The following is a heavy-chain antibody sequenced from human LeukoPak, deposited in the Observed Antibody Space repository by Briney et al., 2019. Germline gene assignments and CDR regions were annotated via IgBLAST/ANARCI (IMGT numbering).Heavy chain of an antibody. Sequence: ASVKVSCKASGYTFTSYYMHWVRQAPGQGLEWMGWMNPNSGNTGYAQKFQGRVTMTRNTSISTAYMELSSLRSEDTAVYYCARVNRIAVAGTSMYWGQGTLVTVSS. V-gene: IGHV1-8*02. CDR1: GYTFTSYY. J-gene: IGHJ4*02. D-gene: IGHD6-19*01. CDR3: ARVNRIAVAGTSMY. CDR2: MNPNSGNT.